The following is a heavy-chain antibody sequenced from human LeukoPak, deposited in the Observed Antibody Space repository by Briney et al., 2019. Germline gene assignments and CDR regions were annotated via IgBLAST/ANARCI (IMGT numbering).Heavy chain of an antibody. D-gene: IGHD3-10*01. V-gene: IGHV4-61*01. Sequence: PSETLSLTCTVSGGSISSGSYYWSWIRQPPGKGLEWIGYIYYSGSTNYNPSLKSRVTISVDTSKNQFSLKLSSVTAADTAVYYCARGPTYYDMWGQGTMVTVSS. CDR2: IYYSGST. CDR1: GGSISSGSYY. J-gene: IGHJ3*02. CDR3: ARGPTYYDM.